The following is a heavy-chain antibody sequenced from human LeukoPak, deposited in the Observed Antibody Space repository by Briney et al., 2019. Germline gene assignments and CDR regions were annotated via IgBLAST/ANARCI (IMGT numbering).Heavy chain of an antibody. CDR3: ARVDNYYDTSGYYDY. J-gene: IGHJ4*02. CDR2: ISSSSSYI. V-gene: IGHV3-21*01. D-gene: IGHD3-22*01. CDR1: GFTFSSYS. Sequence: GGSLRLSCAASGFTFSSYSTNWVRQAPGKGLEWVSSISSSSSYIYYADSVKGRFTISRDNAKNSLYLQMNSLRAEDTAIYYCARVDNYYDTSGYYDYWGQGTLVTVSS.